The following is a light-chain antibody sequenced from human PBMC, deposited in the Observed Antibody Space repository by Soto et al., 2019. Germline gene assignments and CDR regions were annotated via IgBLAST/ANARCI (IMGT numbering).Light chain of an antibody. CDR2: KAS. Sequence: DIQMTQSPSTLSASVGDRVTITCRASQSISDWLAWNQQKPGKAPKFLIYKASNLESGVPSRFSGSGSGTEFILTISSVQPDDFANYYCQYYDSYSWTFGQGIKVEIK. V-gene: IGKV1-5*03. CDR3: QYYDSYSWT. J-gene: IGKJ1*01. CDR1: QSISDW.